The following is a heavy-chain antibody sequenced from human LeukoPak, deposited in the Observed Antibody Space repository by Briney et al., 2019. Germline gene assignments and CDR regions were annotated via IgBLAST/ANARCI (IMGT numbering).Heavy chain of an antibody. J-gene: IGHJ3*02. V-gene: IGHV3-30-3*01. CDR3: ARVIRGGTPAFDI. CDR2: ISYDGSNK. Sequence: GGSLRLSCAASGFTFSSYAMHWVRQAPGKGLEWVAVISYDGSNKYYADSVKGRFTISRDNAKNSLYLQMNSLRAEDTAVYYCARVIRGGTPAFDIWGQGTMVTVSS. CDR1: GFTFSSYA. D-gene: IGHD3-10*01.